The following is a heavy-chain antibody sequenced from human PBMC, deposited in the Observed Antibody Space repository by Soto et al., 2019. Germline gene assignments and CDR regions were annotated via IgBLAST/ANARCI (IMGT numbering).Heavy chain of an antibody. CDR2: IIPILGET. J-gene: IGHJ6*02. CDR3: ARGLGGRMDD. V-gene: IGHV1-69*08. CDR1: GTIFSSYT. Sequence: QVQLVQSGAEVKMPGSSVRVSCKASGTIFSSYTISWVRQAPGQGLEWMGRIIPILGETNSAQKFQGRVTLTADKSTNTAYMQLNSLRLEDTAVYYCARGLGGRMDDWGQGTTVTVSS. D-gene: IGHD3-16*01.